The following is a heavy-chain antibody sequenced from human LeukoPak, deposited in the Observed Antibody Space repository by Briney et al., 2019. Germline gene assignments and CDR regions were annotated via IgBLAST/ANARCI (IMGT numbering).Heavy chain of an antibody. CDR2: INHSGST. CDR1: GGSFSGYY. V-gene: IGHV4-34*01. D-gene: IGHD3-22*01. CDR3: ARVCMGDYYDSSGWCDFDY. J-gene: IGHJ4*02. Sequence: SETLSLTCAVYGGSFSGYYWSWIRQPPGKGLEWIGEINHSGSTNYNPSLKSRVTISVDTSKNQFSLKLSSVTAADTAVYYCARVCMGDYYDSSGWCDFDYWGQGTLVTVSS.